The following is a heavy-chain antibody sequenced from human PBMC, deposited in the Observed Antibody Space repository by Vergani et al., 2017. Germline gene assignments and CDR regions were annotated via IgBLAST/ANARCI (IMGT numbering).Heavy chain of an antibody. CDR1: GGSISSSSYY. CDR3: ARGIATVTIDY. V-gene: IGHV4-39*01. J-gene: IGHJ4*02. CDR2: IYYSGST. Sequence: QLQLQESGPGLVKPSETLSLTCTVSGGSISSSSYYWGWIRQPPGKGLEWIGSIYYSGSTYYNPSLKSRVTISVDTSKNQSSLKLSSVTAADTAVYYCARGIATVTIDYWGQGTLVTVSS. D-gene: IGHD4-17*01.